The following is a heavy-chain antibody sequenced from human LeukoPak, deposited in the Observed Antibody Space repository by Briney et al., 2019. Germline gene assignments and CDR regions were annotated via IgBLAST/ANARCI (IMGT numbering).Heavy chain of an antibody. Sequence: GGSLRLSCAASGFTVTSNYVSWVRQAPGKGLEWFSVIYSGGSTYYADSVRGRFTISRDNSKNTLYLQMNSLRAEDTAVYYCASDTRRDSRTWYGGFDYWGQGTRVTVSS. CDR3: ASDTRRDSRTWYGGFDY. CDR2: IYSGGST. V-gene: IGHV3-66*01. D-gene: IGHD6-13*01. CDR1: GFTVTSNY. J-gene: IGHJ4*02.